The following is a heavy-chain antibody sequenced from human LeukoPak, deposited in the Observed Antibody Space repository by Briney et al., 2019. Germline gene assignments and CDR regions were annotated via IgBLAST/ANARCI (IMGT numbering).Heavy chain of an antibody. CDR2: INPNSGGT. J-gene: IGHJ4*02. CDR3: ARAVVAAAGTPGY. V-gene: IGHV1-2*02. D-gene: IGHD6-13*01. Sequence: ASVKVSCKASGYTFIGYYMHWVRQAPGQGLEYMGWINPNSGGTNYAQKFQGRVTMTRDTSISTAYMELSRLRSDDTAVYYCARAVVAAAGTPGYWGQGTLVTVSS. CDR1: GYTFIGYY.